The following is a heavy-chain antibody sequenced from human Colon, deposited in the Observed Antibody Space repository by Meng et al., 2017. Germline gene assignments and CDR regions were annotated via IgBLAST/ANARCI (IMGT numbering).Heavy chain of an antibody. CDR2: IYYSGST. J-gene: IGHJ5*02. CDR1: GGSISSGDYY. V-gene: IGHV4-30-4*01. Sequence: QVRRQESGPGLGQPSPTLSLTCTGSGGSISSGDYYWSWIRQPPGKGLEWIGYIYYSGSTYSNASLKSRVTISIDRSKNQFSLKLSSVTAADTAVYYCARDRKHYGERGWFDPWGQGTLVTVSS. D-gene: IGHD4-17*01. CDR3: ARDRKHYGERGWFDP.